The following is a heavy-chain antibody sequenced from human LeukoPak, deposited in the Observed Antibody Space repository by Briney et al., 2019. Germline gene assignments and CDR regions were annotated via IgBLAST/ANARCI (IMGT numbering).Heavy chain of an antibody. J-gene: IGHJ4*02. D-gene: IGHD2-2*02. CDR2: IASNGGSK. CDR1: GFSFSTYT. V-gene: IGHV3-64*01. CDR3: AREYCTTNNCYNWGLGY. Sequence: QPGGSLRLSCAASGFSFSTYTMRWVRQAPGKGLEYVSGIASNGGSKHYANSVKGRFTISRDNSKNTVYLQMGSLRAEDIAVYYCAREYCTTNNCYNWGLGYWGQGTLVTVSS.